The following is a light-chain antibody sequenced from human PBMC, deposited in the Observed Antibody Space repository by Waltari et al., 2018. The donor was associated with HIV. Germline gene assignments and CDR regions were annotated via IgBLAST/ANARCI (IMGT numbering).Light chain of an antibody. Sequence: SYVLTQSPSVSVAPGQTARTTCWGTTLAPKSVHCYRQKPGQAPVLVVYDDSDRPSGIPERFSGSNSGNAATLTISKVEVGDEADYFCQVWDSTSDHLWVFGGGSRLTVL. V-gene: IGLV3-21*02. J-gene: IGLJ3*02. CDR1: TLAPKS. CDR3: QVWDSTSDHLWV. CDR2: DDS.